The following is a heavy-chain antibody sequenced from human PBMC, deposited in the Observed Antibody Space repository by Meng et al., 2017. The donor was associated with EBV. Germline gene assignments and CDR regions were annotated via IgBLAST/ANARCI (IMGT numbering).Heavy chain of an antibody. CDR1: GGTFSSYA. Sequence: QVRLGRSGAEGTEPGSSVEVACQASGGTFSSYAISWVRQAPGQGLEWMGGIIPILGIANYAQKFQGRVTITADKSTSTAYMELSSLRSEDTAVYYCARERPGGMATTPYFDYWGQGTLVTVSS. D-gene: IGHD5-24*01. V-gene: IGHV1-69*10. J-gene: IGHJ4*02. CDR3: ARERPGGMATTPYFDY. CDR2: IIPILGIA.